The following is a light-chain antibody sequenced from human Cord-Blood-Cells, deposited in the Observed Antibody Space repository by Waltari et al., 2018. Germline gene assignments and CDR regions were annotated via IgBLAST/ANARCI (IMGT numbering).Light chain of an antibody. CDR3: SSYTSSSTWV. V-gene: IGLV2-18*02. CDR1: SSDVGSYR. CDR2: EVS. J-gene: IGLJ3*02. Sequence: QSALTQPPSVSGSPGQSVTISCTGTSSDVGSYRVSWYQQPPGTAPKLMIYEVSNRPSGVPARFSGSKSGNTAALTISGLQAEDEADYYCSSYTSSSTWVFGGGTKLTVL.